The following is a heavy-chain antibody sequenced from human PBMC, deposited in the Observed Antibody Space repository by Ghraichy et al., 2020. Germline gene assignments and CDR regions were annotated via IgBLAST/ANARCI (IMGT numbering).Heavy chain of an antibody. D-gene: IGHD3-16*01. CDR2: ISGSGDST. V-gene: IGHV3-23*02. Sequence: GESLNISCVASGFPFSNYAMNWVRQAPGKGLEWVAVISGSGDSTFYGDSVRGRFTVSRDNSKNTMFLQMSSLRPEDTAIYYCVRRSYGSFDSWGQGTLVTVSS. J-gene: IGHJ4*02. CDR3: VRRSYGSFDS. CDR1: GFPFSNYA.